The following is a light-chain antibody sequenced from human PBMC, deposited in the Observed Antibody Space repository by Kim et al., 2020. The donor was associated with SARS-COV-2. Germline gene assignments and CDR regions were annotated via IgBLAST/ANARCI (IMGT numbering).Light chain of an antibody. J-gene: IGKJ4*01. CDR1: QGVRDK. CDR2: DAS. Sequence: SPGESATLSCRASQGVRDKLAWYQQKPGQPPRLLIYDASTRATDIPARFSGSGSETEFTLTISSLQSEDFALYFCQEYNNWPPVTFGGGTKVDIK. V-gene: IGKV3-15*01. CDR3: QEYNNWPPVT.